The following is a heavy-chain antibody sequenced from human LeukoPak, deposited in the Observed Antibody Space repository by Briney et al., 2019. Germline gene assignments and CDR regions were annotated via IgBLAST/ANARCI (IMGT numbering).Heavy chain of an antibody. CDR1: GDSVSSNSAA. CDR3: ARKGTVTTPFDY. J-gene: IGHJ4*02. D-gene: IGHD4-11*01. CDR2: TYYRSKWFS. V-gene: IGHV6-1*01. Sequence: SQTLSLTCAISGDSVSSNSAAWNWIRQSPSRGLEWLGRTYYRSKWFSDYAVSVKSRITINADTSKNQFSLQLNFVTPEDTAVYYCARKGTVTTPFDYWGQGILVTVSS.